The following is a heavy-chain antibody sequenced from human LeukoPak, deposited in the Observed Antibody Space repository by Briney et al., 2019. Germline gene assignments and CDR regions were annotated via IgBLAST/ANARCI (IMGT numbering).Heavy chain of an antibody. J-gene: IGHJ4*02. D-gene: IGHD3-22*01. Sequence: ASLKVSCKDSGYTVTNYDINSGRQATGQGLEWMGRLKPISYITGYAQKLRGRLTMTRDTSISTDYIKLSSLTSEDRAVYDCARVQYRDSSASGFDYWGQGTLVTGSS. V-gene: IGHV1-8*01. CDR3: ARVQYRDSSASGFDY. CDR1: GYTVTNYD. CDR2: LKPISYIT.